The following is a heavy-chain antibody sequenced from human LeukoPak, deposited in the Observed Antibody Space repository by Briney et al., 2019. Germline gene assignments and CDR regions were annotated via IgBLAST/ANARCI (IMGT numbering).Heavy chain of an antibody. D-gene: IGHD2-15*01. V-gene: IGHV1-8*01. Sequence: ASVKVSCKASGYTFTSYDINWVRQATGQGLEWMGWMNPNSGNTGYAQKFQGRVTMTEDTSTDTAYMELSSLRSEDMAVYYCARSHLGYCSGGSCYSIPYFDYWGQGTLVTVSS. CDR1: GYTFTSYD. CDR3: ARSHLGYCSGGSCYSIPYFDY. J-gene: IGHJ4*02. CDR2: MNPNSGNT.